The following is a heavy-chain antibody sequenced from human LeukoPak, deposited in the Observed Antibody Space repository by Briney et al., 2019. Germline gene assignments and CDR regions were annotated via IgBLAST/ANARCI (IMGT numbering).Heavy chain of an antibody. V-gene: IGHV7-4-1*02. J-gene: IGHJ4*02. CDR1: GYTFPSYA. CDR2: INTNTGNP. CDR3: ARDSDSSGYYSLEFDY. D-gene: IGHD3-22*01. Sequence: ASVKVSCKASGYTFPSYAMNWVRQAPGQGLEWMGWINTNTGNPTYAQGFTGRFVFSLDTSVSTAYLQISSLKAEDTAVYYCARDSDSSGYYSLEFDYWGQGTLVTVSS.